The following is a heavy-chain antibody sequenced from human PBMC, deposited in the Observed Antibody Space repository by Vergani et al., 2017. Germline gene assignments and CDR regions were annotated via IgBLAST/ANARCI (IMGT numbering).Heavy chain of an antibody. CDR1: GFTFSSYA. V-gene: IGHV3-30-3*01. D-gene: IGHD6-13*01. CDR3: FIRQQLVGVNWFDP. J-gene: IGHJ5*02. CDR2: ISYDGSNK. Sequence: QVQLVESGGGVVQPGRSLRLSCAASGFTFSSYAMHWVRQAPGKGLEWVAVISYDGSNKYYADSVKGRFTISRDNSKNTLYLQMNSLRAEDTAVYYCFIRQQLVGVNWFDPWGQGTLVTVSS.